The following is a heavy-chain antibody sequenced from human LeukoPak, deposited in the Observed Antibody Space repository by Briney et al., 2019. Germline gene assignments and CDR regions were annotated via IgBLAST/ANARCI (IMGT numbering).Heavy chain of an antibody. D-gene: IGHD3-10*01. CDR2: IRYDGSNK. J-gene: IGHJ4*02. Sequence: GGSLRLSCAASGFTFSSYGMHWVRQAPGKGLEWVAFIRYDGSNKYYADSVKGRFTISRDNSKNTLYLQMNSLRAEDTAVYYCAGVISLEVPFDYWGQGTLVTVSS. CDR1: GFTFSSYG. V-gene: IGHV3-30*02. CDR3: AGVISLEVPFDY.